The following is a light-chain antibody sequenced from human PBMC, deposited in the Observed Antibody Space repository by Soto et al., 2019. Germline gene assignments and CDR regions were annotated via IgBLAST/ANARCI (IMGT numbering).Light chain of an antibody. CDR2: KVS. CDR3: MQGTHWPPYT. Sequence: DVMMTQSPLSLPVTLGQPASISCRSSQSLVFSDGHTYLNWFHQRPGQPPRRLIYKVSNRDSGVPDRFSGSGSGTDFTLRISRVEAEDVGVYYCMQGTHWPPYTFGQGTKLEIK. V-gene: IGKV2-30*01. J-gene: IGKJ2*01. CDR1: QSLVFSDGHTY.